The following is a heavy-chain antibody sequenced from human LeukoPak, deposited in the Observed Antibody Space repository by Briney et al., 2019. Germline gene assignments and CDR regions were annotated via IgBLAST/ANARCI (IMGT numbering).Heavy chain of an antibody. CDR1: GGSISSYY. CDR3: ARDSVDTAMGLDY. D-gene: IGHD5-18*01. Sequence: SETLSLTCTVSGGSISSYYWSWIRQPPGKGLEWIGYIYYSGSTNYNPSLKSRVTISVDTSKNQFSLKLSPVTAADTAVYYCARDSVDTAMGLDYWGQGTLVTVSS. V-gene: IGHV4-59*01. CDR2: IYYSGST. J-gene: IGHJ4*02.